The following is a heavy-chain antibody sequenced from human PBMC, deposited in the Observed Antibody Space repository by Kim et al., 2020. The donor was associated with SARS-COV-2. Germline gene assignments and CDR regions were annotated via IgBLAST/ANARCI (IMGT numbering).Heavy chain of an antibody. V-gene: IGHV5-10-1*01. CDR3: ARLDPYYDILTGGYYYGMDV. D-gene: IGHD3-9*01. Sequence: GESLKISCKGSGYSFTSYWISWVRQMPGKGLEWMGRIDPSDSYTNYSPSFQGHVTISADKSISTAYLQWSSLKASDTAMYYCARLDPYYDILTGGYYYGMDVWGQGTTVTVSS. CDR1: GYSFTSYW. J-gene: IGHJ6*02. CDR2: IDPSDSYT.